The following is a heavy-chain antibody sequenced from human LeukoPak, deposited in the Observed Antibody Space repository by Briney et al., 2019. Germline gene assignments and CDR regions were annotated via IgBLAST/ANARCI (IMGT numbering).Heavy chain of an antibody. Sequence: ASVKVSCKASGYTFTSYDINWVRQATGQGLEWMGWMNPNSGNTGYAQKLQGRVTMTRNTSISTAYMELSSLRSEDTAVYYCARGVRGYYDSSGYYFNDAFDIWGQGAMVTVSS. CDR2: MNPNSGNT. CDR3: ARGVRGYYDSSGYYFNDAFDI. V-gene: IGHV1-8*01. D-gene: IGHD3-22*01. CDR1: GYTFTSYD. J-gene: IGHJ3*02.